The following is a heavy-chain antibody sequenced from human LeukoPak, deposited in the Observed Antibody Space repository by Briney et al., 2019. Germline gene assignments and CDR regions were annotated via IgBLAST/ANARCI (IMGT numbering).Heavy chain of an antibody. V-gene: IGHV3-23*01. D-gene: IGHD6-13*01. Sequence: GGSLRLSCAASGFTFSSYAMSWVRQAPGKGLEWVSAISGSGGSTYYADSVKGRFTISRDNSKNTLYLQVNSLRAEDTAVYYCAKDFQQQLGLYYFDYWGQGTLVTVSS. CDR1: GFTFSSYA. CDR3: AKDFQQQLGLYYFDY. J-gene: IGHJ4*02. CDR2: ISGSGGST.